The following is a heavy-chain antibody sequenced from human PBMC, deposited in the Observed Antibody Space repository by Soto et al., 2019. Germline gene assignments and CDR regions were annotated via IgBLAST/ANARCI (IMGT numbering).Heavy chain of an antibody. J-gene: IGHJ4*01. CDR2: ISGSGGSP. D-gene: IGHD2-21*01. V-gene: IGHV3-23*01. CDR3: AKVRCGGNSCYVPEY. CDR1: GFTFSSYT. Sequence: EVQLLESGGGLVQPGGSLRLSCAASGFTFSSYTMAWVRQAPGKGLEWVSSISGSGGSPSYADSVQGRFTISRDNPRNTPSLQMNSLRAEDTATYYCAKVRCGGNSCYVPEYWGHGSLVTVSS.